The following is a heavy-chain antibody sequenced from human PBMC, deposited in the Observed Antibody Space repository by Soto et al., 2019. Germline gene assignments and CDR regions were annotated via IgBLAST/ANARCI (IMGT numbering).Heavy chain of an antibody. CDR1: GGTFSSYA. Sequence: SVKVSCKASGGTFSSYAISWVRQAPGQGLEWMGGIIPIFGTANYAQKFQGRVTITADESTSTAYMELSSLRSEDTAVYYCARDNGSSGYPSNWFDPWGQGTLVTVSS. D-gene: IGHD3-22*01. J-gene: IGHJ5*02. CDR3: ARDNGSSGYPSNWFDP. CDR2: IIPIFGTA. V-gene: IGHV1-69*13.